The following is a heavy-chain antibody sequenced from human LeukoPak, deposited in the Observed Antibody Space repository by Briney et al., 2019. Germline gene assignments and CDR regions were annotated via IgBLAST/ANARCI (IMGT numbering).Heavy chain of an antibody. CDR1: GGAFSGYY. D-gene: IGHD3-10*01. CDR3: ARDSYYYGSGIDY. V-gene: IGHV4-34*01. CDR2: INHSGST. J-gene: IGHJ4*02. Sequence: SETLSLXCAVYGGAFSGYYWGWIRQPPGKGLEWIGEINHSGSTNYNPSLKSRVTISVDTSQNQFSLNLNSVTAADTAVYYCARDSYYYGSGIDYWGQGTLVTVSS.